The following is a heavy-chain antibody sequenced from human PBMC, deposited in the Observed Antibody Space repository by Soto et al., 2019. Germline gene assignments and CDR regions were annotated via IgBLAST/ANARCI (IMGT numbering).Heavy chain of an antibody. CDR2: INPNSGGT. J-gene: IGHJ4*02. Sequence: ASVKVSCKASGYTFTGYYMHWVRQAPGQGLEWMGWINPNSGGTNYAQKFQGWVTMTRDTSISTAYMELSRLRSDDTAVYDCARGQSSLFDFWSGYYDYWGQGTLVTVSS. CDR1: GYTFTGYY. D-gene: IGHD3-3*01. V-gene: IGHV1-2*04. CDR3: ARGQSSLFDFWSGYYDY.